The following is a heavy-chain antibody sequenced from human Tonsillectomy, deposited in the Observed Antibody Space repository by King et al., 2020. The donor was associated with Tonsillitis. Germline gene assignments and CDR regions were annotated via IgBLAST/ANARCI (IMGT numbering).Heavy chain of an antibody. V-gene: IGHV3-7*01. CDR3: ARPGLVWGGDGY. CDR1: GFTFSSYW. D-gene: IGHD2-21*02. CDR2: IKQDGREK. Sequence: DVQLVESGGGLVQPGGSLRLSCAASGFTFSSYWMSWVRQAPGKGLEWVANIKQDGREKYKADSVKGRFTITRDKAKNTLYLQMNSLRGEDTAVYYCARPGLVWGGDGYWGQGTLVTVSS. J-gene: IGHJ4*02.